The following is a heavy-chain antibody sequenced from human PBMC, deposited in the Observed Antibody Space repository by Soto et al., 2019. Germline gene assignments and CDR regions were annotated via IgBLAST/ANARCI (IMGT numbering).Heavy chain of an antibody. J-gene: IGHJ6*02. V-gene: IGHV3-9*01. CDR3: AKDSGCIGTSCYPSFVFYGMDV. CDR1: GFTFDDYA. D-gene: IGHD2-2*01. Sequence: EVQLVESGGGLVQPGRSLRLSCAASGFTFDDYAMHWVRQAPGKGLEWVAGISWNSGSIGYEDSVKGRFTISRDNAKNSLYLQMNSLRAADTALYYCAKDSGCIGTSCYPSFVFYGMDVWGQGTTVTVSS. CDR2: ISWNSGSI.